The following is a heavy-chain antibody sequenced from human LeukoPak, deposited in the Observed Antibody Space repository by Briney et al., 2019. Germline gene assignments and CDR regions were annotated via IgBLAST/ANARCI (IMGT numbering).Heavy chain of an antibody. J-gene: IGHJ4*02. D-gene: IGHD3-10*01. V-gene: IGHV1-2*02. CDR1: GYTFTGSGWY. CDR3: ARDGPAQMVDFDY. Sequence: ASVTVSCKASGYTFTGSGWYLYWLRQAPGQGLECVGWLHPNNGATGYAQKFQGRVAMTTDTSISTAYMELSRLRPDDTAMYYCARDGPAQMVDFDYWGQGTLVTVSS. CDR2: LHPNNGAT.